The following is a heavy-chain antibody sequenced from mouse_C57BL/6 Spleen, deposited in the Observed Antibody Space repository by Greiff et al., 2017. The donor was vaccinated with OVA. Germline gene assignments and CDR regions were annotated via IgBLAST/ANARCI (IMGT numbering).Heavy chain of an antibody. CDR1: GYTFTDYN. CDR2: INPNNGGT. D-gene: IGHD2-4*01. Sequence: EVQLQQSGPELVKPGASVKMSCKASGYTFTDYNMHWVKQSHGKSLEWIGYINPNNGGTSYNQKFKGKATLTVNKSSSTAYMELRSLTSEDSAVYYCAGRHGPYDYAWFAYWGQGTLVTVSA. V-gene: IGHV1-22*01. CDR3: AGRHGPYDYAWFAY. J-gene: IGHJ3*01.